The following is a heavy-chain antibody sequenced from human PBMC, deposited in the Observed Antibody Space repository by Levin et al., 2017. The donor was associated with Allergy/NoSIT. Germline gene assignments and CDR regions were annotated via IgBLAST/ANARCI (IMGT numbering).Heavy chain of an antibody. V-gene: IGHV3-21*01. J-gene: IGHJ4*02. CDR1: GFTFSSYS. CDR3: ARSLYDSSGYYYLNY. D-gene: IGHD3-22*01. Sequence: GESLKISCAASGFTFSSYSMNWVRQAPGKGLEWVSSISSSSSYIYYADSVKGRFTISRDNAKNSLYLQMNSLRAEDTAVYYCARSLYDSSGYYYLNYWGQGTLVTVSS. CDR2: ISSSSSYI.